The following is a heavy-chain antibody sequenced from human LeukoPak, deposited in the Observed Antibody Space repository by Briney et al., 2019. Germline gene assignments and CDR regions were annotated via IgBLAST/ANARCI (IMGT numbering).Heavy chain of an antibody. CDR2: INHSGST. D-gene: IGHD6-19*01. J-gene: IGHJ4*02. CDR3: ARLGGRYTDY. CDR1: GGSFSGYY. Sequence: SETLSLTCAVYGGSFSGYYWSWIRQPPGKGLEWIGEINHSGSTNYNPSLKSRVTISVDTSKNQFSLELSSVTAADTAVYYCARLGGRYTDYWGQGTLVTVSS. V-gene: IGHV4-34*01.